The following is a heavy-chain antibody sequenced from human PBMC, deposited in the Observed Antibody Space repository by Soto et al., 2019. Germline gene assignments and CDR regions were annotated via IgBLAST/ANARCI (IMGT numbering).Heavy chain of an antibody. V-gene: IGHV1-46*01. Sequence: ASVKVSCKASGYTFTSYYMHWVRQAPGQRLEWKRIIIPSGGSTSYAQKLQGRVTMTRDESTSTAYMELSSLRSEDTAVYYCASYGSGSYYTLYPLKRDAIPRYGQPNYYYYYGMDVWGQGTTVTVSS. CDR3: ASYGSGSYYTLYPLKRDAIPRYGQPNYYYYYGMDV. D-gene: IGHD3-10*01. CDR1: GYTFTSYY. J-gene: IGHJ6*02. CDR2: IIPSGGST.